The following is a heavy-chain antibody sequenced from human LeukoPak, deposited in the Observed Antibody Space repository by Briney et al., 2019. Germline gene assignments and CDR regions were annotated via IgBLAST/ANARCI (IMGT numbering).Heavy chain of an antibody. CDR3: AREGRGGGAFDI. CDR2: ISSSSSYI. Sequence: GGSLRLSCAASGFTFSSYSMNWVRQAPGKGLEWVSSISSSSSYIYYADSVKGRFTISRDNAKNSLYLQMNSLSAEDTAVYYCAREGRGGGAFDIWGQGTMVTVSS. D-gene: IGHD5-24*01. V-gene: IGHV3-21*01. CDR1: GFTFSSYS. J-gene: IGHJ3*02.